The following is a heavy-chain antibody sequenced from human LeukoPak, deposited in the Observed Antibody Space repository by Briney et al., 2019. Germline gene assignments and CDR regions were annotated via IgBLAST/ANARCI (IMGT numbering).Heavy chain of an antibody. Sequence: SETLSLTYTVSGGSINSYYWGWIRQPPGKGLEWIGSIYNSGSTYYSPSLKSRVTISVDTSKNQFSLKLSSVTAADTAVYYCARVRTPSSYYYDSSGYLDYWGQGTLVTVSS. D-gene: IGHD3-22*01. J-gene: IGHJ4*02. V-gene: IGHV4-39*07. CDR2: IYNSGST. CDR3: ARVRTPSSYYYDSSGYLDY. CDR1: GGSINSYY.